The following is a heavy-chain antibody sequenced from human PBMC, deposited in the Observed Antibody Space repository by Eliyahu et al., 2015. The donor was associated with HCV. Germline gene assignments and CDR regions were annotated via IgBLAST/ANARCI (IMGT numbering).Heavy chain of an antibody. J-gene: IGHJ1*01. CDR3: ARGITYYYDSSGYYFQY. V-gene: IGHV3-7*01. CDR1: GFTFXHXW. CDR2: IKQDGTEK. D-gene: IGHD3-22*01. Sequence: EVQLVESGGDLVQPGGSLRLXCAASGFTFXHXWMSWVRQAPGKGLGWVANIKQDGTEKYYLDSVKGRFTVSRDNAKNSLYLEMNRLRSEDTAVYYCARGITYYYDSSGYYFQYWGQGTLVTVSS.